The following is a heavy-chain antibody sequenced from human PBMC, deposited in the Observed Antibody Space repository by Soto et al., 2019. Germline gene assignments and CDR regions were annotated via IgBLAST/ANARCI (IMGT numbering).Heavy chain of an antibody. CDR1: GGSISSYY. CDR2: IYYSGST. V-gene: IGHV4-59*01. Sequence: SETLSLTCTVSGGSISSYYWSWIRQPPGKGLEWIGYIYYSGSTNYNPSLKSRVTISVDTPKNQFSLELSSVTAADTAVYYCAGAPGGRITMVRGVMVYYYGMDVWGQGTTVTVSS. CDR3: AGAPGGRITMVRGVMVYYYGMDV. D-gene: IGHD3-10*01. J-gene: IGHJ6*02.